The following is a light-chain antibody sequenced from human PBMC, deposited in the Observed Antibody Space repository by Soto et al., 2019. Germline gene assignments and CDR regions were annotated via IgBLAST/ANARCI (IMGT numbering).Light chain of an antibody. CDR2: DAS. CDR3: QQRKTWPPLT. V-gene: IGKV3-11*01. J-gene: IGKJ4*01. CDR1: ESVDVY. Sequence: EVVVTQSPATLSLSPGERATLSCRTSESVDVYVSWYQQKPGQPPRLLIYDASNRATGIPARFSGSGSGTDFTLTISHLEPEGFALYFCQQRKTWPPLTVGGGTRVDI.